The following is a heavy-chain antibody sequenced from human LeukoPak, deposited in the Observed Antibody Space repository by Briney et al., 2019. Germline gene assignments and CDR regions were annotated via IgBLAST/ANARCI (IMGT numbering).Heavy chain of an antibody. J-gene: IGHJ4*02. D-gene: IGHD5-18*01. CDR1: GCTFSSYS. CDR2: ISSSSSYI. CDR3: ARTLGGYSYGYVGYYFDY. V-gene: IGHV3-21*01. Sequence: GGSLRLFCAASGCTFSSYSMNWVRQAPGKGLEWVSSISSSSSYIYYAVSVKSRFTISRDNAKNSLYLQMNSLRAEDTAVYYCARTLGGYSYGYVGYYFDYWGQGTLVTVSS.